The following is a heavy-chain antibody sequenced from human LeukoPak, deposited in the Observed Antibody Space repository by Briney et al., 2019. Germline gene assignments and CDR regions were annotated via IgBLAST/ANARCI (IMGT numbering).Heavy chain of an antibody. CDR3: AGDYSSASYRFDY. D-gene: IGHD3-10*01. Sequence: SETLSLTCTVSGGSISSFPISSYSWSWIRRPPGRGLEWIGYIYYSGSTIYNPSLKSRLTISLDTSKNQFSLKLSSVTAADTAVYYCAGDYSSASYRFDYWGQGTLVSVSS. CDR1: GGSISSFPISSYS. V-gene: IGHV4-61*01. J-gene: IGHJ4*02. CDR2: IYYSGST.